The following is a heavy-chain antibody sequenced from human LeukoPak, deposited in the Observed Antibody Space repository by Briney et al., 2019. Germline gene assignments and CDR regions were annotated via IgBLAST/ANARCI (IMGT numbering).Heavy chain of an antibody. CDR3: AKDRGY. Sequence: GGSLRLSCAASGITVTDSYMSWVRLAPERGLEWVSVIFKGGSTYYADSVKGRFTISRDNSKNTLYLQMNSLRAEDTAVYYCAKDRGYWGQGTLVTVSS. J-gene: IGHJ4*02. CDR2: IFKGGST. D-gene: IGHD6-13*01. V-gene: IGHV3-53*01. CDR1: GITVTDSY.